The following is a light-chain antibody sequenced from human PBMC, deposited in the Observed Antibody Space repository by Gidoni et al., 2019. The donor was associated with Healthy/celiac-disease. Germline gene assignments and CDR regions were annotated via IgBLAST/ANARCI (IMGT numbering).Light chain of an antibody. CDR2: GNN. CDR1: CSNIGAGCD. CDR3: QSYDSSLSGRV. Sequence: QPVLTQPPSAAGAPGQTVPISCTWSCSNIGAGCDVHWYQQLPGTAPNLLIYGNNNRPSAVPDRFSGSNSGTSGSLAITGLQAEDEADYYCQSYDSSLSGRVFGGGTKLTFL. J-gene: IGLJ3*02. V-gene: IGLV1-40*01.